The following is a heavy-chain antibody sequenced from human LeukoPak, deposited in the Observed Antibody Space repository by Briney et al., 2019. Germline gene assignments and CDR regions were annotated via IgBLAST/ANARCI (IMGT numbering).Heavy chain of an antibody. CDR3: ARVGCSSSSCNVSYYYHYYYMDV. J-gene: IGHJ6*03. V-gene: IGHV4-34*01. D-gene: IGHD2-2*01. CDR1: GGSFTGYY. Sequence: PSETLSLTCAVYGGSFTGYYWTWIRQPPGKGLEWIGEINHSGSTHYNPSLKSRVTISVDPSKNQFSLKVSSVTAADTAVYYCARVGCSSSSCNVSYYYHYYYMDVWGRGTTVTVSS. CDR2: INHSGST.